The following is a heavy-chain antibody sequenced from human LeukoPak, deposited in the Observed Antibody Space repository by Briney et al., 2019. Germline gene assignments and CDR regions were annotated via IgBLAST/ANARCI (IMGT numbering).Heavy chain of an antibody. V-gene: IGHV4-30-2*01. D-gene: IGHD1-1*01. CDR2: IYHSGST. CDR1: GGSISSGGYS. J-gene: IGHJ6*02. CDR3: ARELEIRSTLHYYYGMDV. Sequence: PSETLSLTCAVSGGSISSGGYSWSWIRQPPGKGLEWIGYIYHSGSTYYNPSLKSRVTISVDKSKNQFSLKLSSVTAADTAVYYCARELEIRSTLHYYYGMDVWGQGTTVTVSS.